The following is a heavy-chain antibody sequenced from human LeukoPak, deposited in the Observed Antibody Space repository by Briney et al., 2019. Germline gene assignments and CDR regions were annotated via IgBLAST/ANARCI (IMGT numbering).Heavy chain of an antibody. V-gene: IGHV4-39*07. CDR2: IYYSGST. CDR1: GGSISSSSYY. J-gene: IGHJ6*03. CDR3: ARFTMVRGANYYYYYMDV. D-gene: IGHD3-10*01. Sequence: PSETLSLTCTVSGGSISSSSYYWGWIRQPPGKGLEWIGSIYYSGSTYYNPSLKSRVTISVDTSKNQFSLQLNSVTPEDTAVYYYARFTMVRGANYYYYYMDVWGKGTTVTVSS.